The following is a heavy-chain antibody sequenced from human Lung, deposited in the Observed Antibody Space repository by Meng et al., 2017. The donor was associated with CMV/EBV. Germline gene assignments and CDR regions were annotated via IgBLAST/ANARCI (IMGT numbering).Heavy chain of an antibody. Sequence: SCAASGFTFSSYEMNWVRQAPGKGLEWVSYISSSGSIVYYADSVKGRFTVSRDNAENSLYLQMNSLRAEDTAVYYCARDIAVAAADYWGQGTLVXVSS. CDR2: ISSSGSIV. CDR1: GFTFSSYE. J-gene: IGHJ4*02. CDR3: ARDIAVAAADY. D-gene: IGHD6-13*01. V-gene: IGHV3-48*03.